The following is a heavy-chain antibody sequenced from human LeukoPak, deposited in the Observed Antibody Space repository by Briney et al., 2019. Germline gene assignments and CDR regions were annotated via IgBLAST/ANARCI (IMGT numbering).Heavy chain of an antibody. D-gene: IGHD1-26*01. V-gene: IGHV1-18*01. CDR2: IVTYDGDT. Sequence: ASVKVSCKASGYTLTNYGISCVRQAPGQGREWRGWIVTYDGDTNCTQRLEGRVTLNIDTSTNTAYTELRSLRSDDTAMYYCARDYEGATRRDLFDPWGQGPLVTVSS. CDR1: GYTLTNYG. J-gene: IGHJ5*02. CDR3: ARDYEGATRRDLFDP.